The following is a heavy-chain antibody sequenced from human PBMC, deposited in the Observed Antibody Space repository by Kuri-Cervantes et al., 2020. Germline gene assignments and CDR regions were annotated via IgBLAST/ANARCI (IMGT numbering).Heavy chain of an antibody. CDR1: GFTFDDYG. V-gene: IGHV3-20*04. CDR3: ARAGRTYFYFYMDV. CDR2: INWNGGST. Sequence: GGSLRLSCAASGFTFDDYGLNWVRQAPGKGLEWVSGINWNGGSTGYADSVKGRFTISRDNDKDSLYLQMKSLRAEDTALYYCARAGRTYFYFYMDVWGKGTTVTVSS. J-gene: IGHJ6*03.